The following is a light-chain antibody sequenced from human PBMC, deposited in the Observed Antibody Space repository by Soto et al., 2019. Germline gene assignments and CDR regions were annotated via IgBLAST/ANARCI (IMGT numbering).Light chain of an antibody. V-gene: IGLV2-23*03. J-gene: IGLJ2*01. CDR3: CSYAGSSTFVV. CDR1: SSDVGSYNL. CDR2: EGS. Sequence: QSVLTQPASVSGSPGQSITISCTGTSSDVGSYNLVSWYQQHPGKAPKLMIYEGSKRPSGVSNRFSGSKSGNTASRTISGLQAEDEADYYCCSYAGSSTFVVFGGGTKLTVL.